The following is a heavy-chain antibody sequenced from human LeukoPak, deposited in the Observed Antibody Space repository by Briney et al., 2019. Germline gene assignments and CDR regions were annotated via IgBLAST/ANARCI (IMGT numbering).Heavy chain of an antibody. V-gene: IGHV1-2*02. CDR1: GYTFTGYY. J-gene: IGHJ4*02. D-gene: IGHD3-16*01. CDR3: ARDKKGEYYFDY. Sequence: ASVKVSCKASGYTFTGYYMHWVRQAPGQGLEWMGWINLNSGGTNYAQKFQGRVTMTRDTSISTAYMELSRLRSDDTAVYYCARDKKGEYYFDYWGQGTLVTVSS. CDR2: INLNSGGT.